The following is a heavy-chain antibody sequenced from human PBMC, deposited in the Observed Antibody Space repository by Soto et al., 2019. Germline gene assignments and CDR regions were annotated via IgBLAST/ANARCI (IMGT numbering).Heavy chain of an antibody. J-gene: IGHJ4*02. CDR3: ARGPGGPDGPGDY. Sequence: QVQLVQSGAEVKKPGASVKVSCMASGYTFTSYAMHWVRQAPGQRLEWMGWINAGNGNTKYSQKFQGRVTITRDTSASTAYMEMSSLRSDDTAVYYCARGPGGPDGPGDYWGQGTLVTVSS. CDR1: GYTFTSYA. D-gene: IGHD2-15*01. V-gene: IGHV1-3*01. CDR2: INAGNGNT.